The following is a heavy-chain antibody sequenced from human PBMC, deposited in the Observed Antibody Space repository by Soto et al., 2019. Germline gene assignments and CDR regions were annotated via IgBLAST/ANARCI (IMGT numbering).Heavy chain of an antibody. V-gene: IGHV2-5*02. CDR3: ALKGDGYRGFKY. J-gene: IGHJ4*02. CDR2: IYWDDDK. Sequence: QITLKESGPTLVKPTQTLTLTCTLSGFSLSTSGVGGGWIRQPPGKALEWLALIYWDDDKRYSPFLKSRLTIXKXXSKNQVVLTLTNMDPVDTATYYCALKGDGYRGFKYWGQGTLVTVSS. CDR1: GFSLSTSGVG. D-gene: IGHD5-12*01.